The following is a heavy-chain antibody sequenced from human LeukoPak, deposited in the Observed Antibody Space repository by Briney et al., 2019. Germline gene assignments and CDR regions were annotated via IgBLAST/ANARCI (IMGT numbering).Heavy chain of an antibody. J-gene: IGHJ4*02. CDR3: ARGQTFESRLDY. CDR1: ELTFGGYS. Sequence: GGSLRLSCVSSELTFGGYSMYWVRQAPGKGLEWVSGISGRGEITYYSDSVKGRFTIYRDISKTTIDLKMNSLRVEDTAVYYCARGQTFESRLDYWGQGTLVTVSS. CDR2: ISGRGEIT. V-gene: IGHV3-23*01. D-gene: IGHD3-9*01.